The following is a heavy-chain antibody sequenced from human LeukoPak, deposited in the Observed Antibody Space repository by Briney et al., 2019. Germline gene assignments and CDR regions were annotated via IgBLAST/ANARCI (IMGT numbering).Heavy chain of an antibody. CDR2: IYPGDSDT. V-gene: IGHV5-51*01. J-gene: IGHJ4*02. D-gene: IGHD5-18*01. CDR1: GYSFTSYW. CDR3: WLIVDTAMDRYFDY. Sequence: GESLKISCKGSGYSFTSYWIGWVRQMPGKGLEWMGIIYPGDSDTRYSPSFQGPVTISADKSISTAYLQWSRLKASDTAMYFVWLIVDTAMDRYFDYWGRGTLVTVSS.